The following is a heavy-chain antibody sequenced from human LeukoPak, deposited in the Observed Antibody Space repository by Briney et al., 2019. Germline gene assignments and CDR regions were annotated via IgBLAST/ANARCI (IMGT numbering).Heavy chain of an antibody. CDR1: GFTFRSYS. V-gene: IGHV3-21*03. Sequence: GGSLRLSCAASGFTFRSYSMNWVRQAPGKGLEWVSSISSSSSYIYYANSVKGRFTISRDNAKNSLYLQMNSLRAEDTAVYYCARDYYDSSGYRPMDVWGKGTTVTISS. J-gene: IGHJ6*04. CDR2: ISSSSSYI. D-gene: IGHD3-22*01. CDR3: ARDYYDSSGYRPMDV.